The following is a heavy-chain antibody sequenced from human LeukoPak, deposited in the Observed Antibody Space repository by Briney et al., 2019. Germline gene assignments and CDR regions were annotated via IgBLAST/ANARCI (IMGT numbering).Heavy chain of an antibody. D-gene: IGHD1-26*01. CDR1: VVSMNGYY. Sequence: SETLSLTCSVSVVSMNGYYWSWLRQSAGNRLEWIGHVDSSGNTNYNPSPESRVTMSVDTSKKQFSLKLTSVTAADMAVYFCARQFLVGSTFHAFDLWGQGTRVTVSS. J-gene: IGHJ3*01. CDR2: VDSSGNT. V-gene: IGHV4-4*07. CDR3: ARQFLVGSTFHAFDL.